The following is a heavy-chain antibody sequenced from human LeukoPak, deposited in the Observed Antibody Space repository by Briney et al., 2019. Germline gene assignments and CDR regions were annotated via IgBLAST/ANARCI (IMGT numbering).Heavy chain of an antibody. CDR1: GFTFSDYN. CDR2: FSGSGGST. J-gene: IGHJ4*02. CDR3: ARVQGGGYRTADY. V-gene: IGHV3-23*01. Sequence: PGGSLRLSCAASGFTFSDYNMNWVRQAPGKGLEWVSGFSGSGGSTYYADSVKGRFTISRDNSKNTLFLQMNSLRSEDTAMYYCARVQGGGYRTADYWGQGTLVTVSS. D-gene: IGHD6-19*01.